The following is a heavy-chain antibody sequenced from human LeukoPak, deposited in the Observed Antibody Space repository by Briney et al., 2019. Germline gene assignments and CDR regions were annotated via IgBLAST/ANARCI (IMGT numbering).Heavy chain of an antibody. CDR1: GFTFSSHG. CDR2: IKPDGGEK. D-gene: IGHD3-10*02. Sequence: GGSLRLSCAASGFTFSSHGMSWVRQAPGKGLEWVANIKPDGGEKYYADSVKGRFTISRDNAKNSMYLQMNSLRADDTAVYYCAELGITMIGGVWGKGTTVTISS. V-gene: IGHV3-7*01. CDR3: AELGITMIGGV. J-gene: IGHJ6*04.